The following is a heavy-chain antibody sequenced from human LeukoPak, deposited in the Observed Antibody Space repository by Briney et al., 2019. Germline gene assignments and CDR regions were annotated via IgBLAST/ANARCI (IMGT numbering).Heavy chain of an antibody. CDR2: ISAYYGDT. V-gene: IGHV1-18*01. CDR1: GYTFSTYG. Sequence: GASVKVSCKASGYTFSTYGISWVRQAPGLGLEWMRWISAYYGDTNYAQKFQDRVTMTTDTSTSTAYMELRSLRSDDTAIYYCARDMDNCFDPWGQGTLVTVSS. CDR3: ARDMDNCFDP. J-gene: IGHJ5*02. D-gene: IGHD3-10*01.